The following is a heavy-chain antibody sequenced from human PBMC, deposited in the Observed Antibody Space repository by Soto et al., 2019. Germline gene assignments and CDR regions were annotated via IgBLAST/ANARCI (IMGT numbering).Heavy chain of an antibody. Sequence: GGSLRLSCAASGFTVSSNYMSWVRQAPGKGLEWVSVIYSGGSTYYADSVKGRFTISRDNSKNTLYLQMNSLRAEDTAVYYCARDSVIGYYYYGMDDWGQGTSVTVPS. CDR2: IYSGGST. CDR3: ARDSVIGYYYYGMDD. CDR1: GFTVSSNY. J-gene: IGHJ6*02. V-gene: IGHV3-53*01.